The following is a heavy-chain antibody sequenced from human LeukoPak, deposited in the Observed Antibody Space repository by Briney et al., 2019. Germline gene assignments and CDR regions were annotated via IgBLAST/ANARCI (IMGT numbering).Heavy chain of an antibody. J-gene: IGHJ4*02. CDR2: INSDGSST. D-gene: IGHD6-19*01. V-gene: IGHV3-74*01. CDR1: GFTFSDYW. Sequence: GGSLRLSCAASGFTFSDYWMHWVRQAPGKGLVWVSGINSDGSSTSYADSVKGRFTISRDNAKNTLYLQMNCLRVEDTAVYYCARARNGSLDYWGQGTLVTVSS. CDR3: ARARNGSLDY.